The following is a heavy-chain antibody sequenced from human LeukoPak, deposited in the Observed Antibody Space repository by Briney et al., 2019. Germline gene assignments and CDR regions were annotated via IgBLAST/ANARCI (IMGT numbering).Heavy chain of an antibody. Sequence: PGGSLRLSCAASGLIVSSNYMSWVRQAPGKGLEWVSIIYSGGSTYYADSVKGRFTISRDNSKNTLYLQMNSLRAEDTAVYYCARDADPKKYSSSWYVSDAFDIWGQGTMVTVSS. J-gene: IGHJ3*02. D-gene: IGHD6-13*01. CDR2: IYSGGST. CDR3: ARDADPKKYSSSWYVSDAFDI. CDR1: GLIVSSNY. V-gene: IGHV3-53*05.